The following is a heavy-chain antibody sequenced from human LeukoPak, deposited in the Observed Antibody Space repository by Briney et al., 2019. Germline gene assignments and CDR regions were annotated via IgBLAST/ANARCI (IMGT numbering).Heavy chain of an antibody. J-gene: IGHJ4*02. D-gene: IGHD1-1*01. V-gene: IGHV1-3*01. CDR1: GYTFTTYA. CDR3: ARPDTTEGSPFDY. CDR2: INVATGDT. Sequence: ASVKVSCKASGYTFTTYAMHWVRQAPGQRLEWMAWINVATGDTQPSQTFQGRVTISRDTSTSTVYMELTSLRSEDTAVYYCARPDTTEGSPFDYWGQGTLVTVSS.